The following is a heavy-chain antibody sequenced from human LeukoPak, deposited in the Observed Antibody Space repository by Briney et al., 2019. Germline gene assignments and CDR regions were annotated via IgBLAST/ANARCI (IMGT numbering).Heavy chain of an antibody. J-gene: IGHJ4*02. D-gene: IGHD3-9*01. CDR2: MYTSGST. CDR1: GGSISSYY. CDR3: ARDSGNLDWLLTSPFDY. Sequence: PSETLSLTCTGSGGSISSYYWSWIRQPAGKGLEWIWRMYTSGSTNYNPSLKSRVTMSVDTSKNQFSLKLSSVTAADTAVYYCARDSGNLDWLLTSPFDYWGQGTLVTVSS. V-gene: IGHV4-4*07.